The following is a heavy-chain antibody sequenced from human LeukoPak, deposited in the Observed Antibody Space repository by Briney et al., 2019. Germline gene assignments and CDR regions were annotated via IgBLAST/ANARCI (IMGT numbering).Heavy chain of an antibody. CDR1: GFTFTNAW. Sequence: GGSLRLSCAASGFTFTNAWMSWVRQAPGKGLEWVGRIKSKTDGGTSDYAAPVTGRFTISRDDSKSTLYLEMNSLKTEDTGVYYCSTLWYGAWGQGTLVTVSS. J-gene: IGHJ5*02. CDR2: IKSKTDGGTS. D-gene: IGHD3-10*01. V-gene: IGHV3-15*01. CDR3: STLWYGA.